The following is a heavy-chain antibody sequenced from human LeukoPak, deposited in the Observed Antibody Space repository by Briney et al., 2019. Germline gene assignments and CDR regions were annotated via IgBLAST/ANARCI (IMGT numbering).Heavy chain of an antibody. CDR1: GFTFSSYA. Sequence: GGSLRLSCAASGFTFSSYAMSWVRQAPGKGLEWVSAISGSGGSTYSAASVKGRFTISRDNSKNTLYLQMNSLRAEDTAVYYCARERSNWGSAFDIWGQGTMVTVSS. CDR2: ISGSGGST. J-gene: IGHJ3*02. D-gene: IGHD7-27*01. V-gene: IGHV3-23*01. CDR3: ARERSNWGSAFDI.